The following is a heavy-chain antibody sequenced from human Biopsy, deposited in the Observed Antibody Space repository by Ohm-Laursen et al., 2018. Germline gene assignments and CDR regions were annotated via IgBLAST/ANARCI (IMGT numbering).Heavy chain of an antibody. CDR2: IYYSGGT. V-gene: IGHV4-59*01. J-gene: IGHJ3*02. CDR1: GGSMTGYE. CDR3: ARVEAGTYDALDI. Sequence: PSETLSLTCSVSGGSMTGYEWSWIRLAPGKGLEWIGYIYYSGGTKYNPSLASRVTFSVDMSKSQFSLKLYSVTAADTAVYYCARVEAGTYDALDIRGQGTLVAVSA. D-gene: IGHD1-26*01.